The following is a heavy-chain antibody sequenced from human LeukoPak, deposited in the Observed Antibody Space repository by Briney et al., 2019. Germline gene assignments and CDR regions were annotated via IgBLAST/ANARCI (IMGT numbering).Heavy chain of an antibody. D-gene: IGHD6-13*01. Sequence: GGSLRLSCAASGFTFSSYAMHWVRQAPGKGLEWVAVISYDGSNKYYADSVKGRFTISRDNTKNTLYLQMNSLRAEDTALYYCARESGIAAADFDYWGQGTLVTVSS. CDR1: GFTFSSYA. V-gene: IGHV3-30*04. CDR3: ARESGIAAADFDY. J-gene: IGHJ4*02. CDR2: ISYDGSNK.